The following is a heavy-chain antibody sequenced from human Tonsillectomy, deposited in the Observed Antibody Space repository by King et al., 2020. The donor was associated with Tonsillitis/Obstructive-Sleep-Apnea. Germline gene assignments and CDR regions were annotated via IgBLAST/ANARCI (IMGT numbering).Heavy chain of an antibody. Sequence: QLQESGPGLVKPSETLSLTCTVSGGSISIYYLSCIRQPPGNGLEWIGYIYNSGSTNYNPSLKSRVTISVDTSTNQFSLKLSSVTAADTAVYYCARDWYYYGSGNNWFDPWGQGTLVTVSS. CDR3: ARDWYYYGSGNNWFDP. V-gene: IGHV4-59*01. J-gene: IGHJ5*02. CDR1: GGSISIYY. CDR2: IYNSGST. D-gene: IGHD3-10*01.